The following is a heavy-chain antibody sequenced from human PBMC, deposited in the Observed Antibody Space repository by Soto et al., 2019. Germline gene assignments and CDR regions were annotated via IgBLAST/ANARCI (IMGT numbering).Heavy chain of an antibody. J-gene: IGHJ4*02. Sequence: GGSLRLSCAASGFTFSSYAMHWVRQSPGKGLEWVAVISYDGSTKYYADSVKGRSTISRDNSKNTLYLQMTSLRAEDTAVYYYARDFRNLPKPYYYDNSGYYGNWGQGTLVTVSS. D-gene: IGHD3-22*01. CDR1: GFTFSSYA. CDR2: ISYDGSTK. V-gene: IGHV3-30-3*01. CDR3: ARDFRNLPKPYYYDNSGYYGN.